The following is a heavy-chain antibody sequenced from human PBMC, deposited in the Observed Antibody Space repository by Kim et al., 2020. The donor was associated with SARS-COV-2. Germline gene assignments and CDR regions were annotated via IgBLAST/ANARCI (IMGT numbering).Heavy chain of an antibody. D-gene: IGHD2-8*01. V-gene: IGHV4-39*01. CDR3: TKPRAWANTFDV. J-gene: IGHJ3*01. Sequence: FFHPTLRSRLTMSKDTSKNQFSLRLSSVTAADTAVYYCTKPRAWANTFDVWGRGTMVTVSS.